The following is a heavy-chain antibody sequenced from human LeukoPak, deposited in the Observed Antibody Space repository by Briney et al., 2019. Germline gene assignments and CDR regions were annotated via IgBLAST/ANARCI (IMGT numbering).Heavy chain of an antibody. CDR3: ARFGGMNY. Sequence: GASVKVSCKASGGTFSSYAISWVRQAPGQGLEWMGWINPNSGGTNYAQKFQGRVTMTRDTSISTAYMELSRLRSDDTAVYYCARFGGMNYWGQGTLVTVSS. J-gene: IGHJ4*02. D-gene: IGHD3-10*01. CDR2: INPNSGGT. CDR1: GGTFSSYA. V-gene: IGHV1-2*02.